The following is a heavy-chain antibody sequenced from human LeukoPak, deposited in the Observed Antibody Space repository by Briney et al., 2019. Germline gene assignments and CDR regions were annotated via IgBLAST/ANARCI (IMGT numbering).Heavy chain of an antibody. Sequence: GGSLRLSCAASGFTVSSNYMSWVRQAPGKGLEWVSVIYSGGSTYYADSVKGRFTISRHNSKNTLYLQMNSLRAEDTAVYYCAREPPLYYDFWSGYYWNAFDIWGQGTMVTVSS. V-gene: IGHV3-53*04. D-gene: IGHD3-3*01. CDR2: IYSGGST. J-gene: IGHJ3*02. CDR3: AREPPLYYDFWSGYYWNAFDI. CDR1: GFTVSSNY.